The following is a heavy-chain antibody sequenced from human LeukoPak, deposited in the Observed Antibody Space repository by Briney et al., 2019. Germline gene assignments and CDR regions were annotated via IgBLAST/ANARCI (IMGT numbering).Heavy chain of an antibody. CDR3: ARGQSPSYYDMDV. CDR2: IWSDGSSK. CDR1: GFTFSSYG. V-gene: IGHV3-33*01. J-gene: IGHJ6*02. Sequence: PGRSLRLSCAASGFTFSSYGMHWVRQAPGKGLEWVAVIWSDGSSKHYGDSVKGRFTIYRDNSKTTLYLQINSLRAEDTAVYHCARGQSPSYYDMDVWGQGTTVTVSS. D-gene: IGHD6-19*01.